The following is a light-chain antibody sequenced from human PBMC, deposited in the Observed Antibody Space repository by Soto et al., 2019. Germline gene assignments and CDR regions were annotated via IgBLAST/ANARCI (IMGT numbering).Light chain of an antibody. J-gene: IGKJ4*01. V-gene: IGKV1-5*01. CDR1: QSISSW. CDR2: DAS. CDR3: QQYHSSPLT. Sequence: DLQMTQSPSTLSASVGDRVTITCRASQSISSWLAWCQQEPGKAPKLLIYDASSLESGVPSRFSGSGSGTEFTLTISSLQPDDFASYYCQQYHSSPLTFGGGTKVEIK.